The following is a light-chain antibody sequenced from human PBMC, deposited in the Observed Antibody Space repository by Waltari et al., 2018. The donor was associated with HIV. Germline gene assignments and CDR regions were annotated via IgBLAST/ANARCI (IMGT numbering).Light chain of an antibody. J-gene: IGLJ2*01. V-gene: IGLV1-40*01. CDR1: SSNIGAGHD. CDR3: HCTDSSLRGPVV. CDR2: GNN. Sequence: QSVLTQPPSVSGAPGQRVTISCTGNSSNIGAGHDVHWYRQLPGTAPKFLISGNNFRPSGAPERFSGSKSGTSASLVITGLQADDEAVYYCHCTDSSLRGPVVFGGGTKLTVL.